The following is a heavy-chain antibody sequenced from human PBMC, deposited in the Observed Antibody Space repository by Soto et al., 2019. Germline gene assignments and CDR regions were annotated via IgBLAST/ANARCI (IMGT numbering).Heavy chain of an antibody. CDR3: AKGGSSWTEWFDP. CDR1: GYPLTAKY. D-gene: IGHD6-13*01. Sequence: QVQLVQSGAEVTKPGASVKVSCKASGYPLTAKYLHWVRQAPGQGLEWMGWINPSSGGTKEAQKFRGRVTMTRDTSISAAYMELSRLTSDDTAVYYCAKGGSSWTEWFDPWGQGTLVTVSS. J-gene: IGHJ5*02. V-gene: IGHV1-2*02. CDR2: INPSSGGT.